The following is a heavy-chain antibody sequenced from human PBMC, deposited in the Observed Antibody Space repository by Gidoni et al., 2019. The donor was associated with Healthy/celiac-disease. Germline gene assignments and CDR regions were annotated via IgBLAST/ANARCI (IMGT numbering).Heavy chain of an antibody. CDR3: ARGDTSYYDILTGYGRDAFDI. D-gene: IGHD3-9*01. Sequence: QVQLQQWGAGLLKPSETLSLTCAVYGGSFRGYYWSWIRQPPGKGLEWIGEINHSGSTNYNPSLKSRVTISVDTSKNQFSLKLSSVTAADTAVYYCARGDTSYYDILTGYGRDAFDIWGQGTMVTVSS. J-gene: IGHJ3*02. CDR2: INHSGST. CDR1: GGSFRGYY. V-gene: IGHV4-34*01.